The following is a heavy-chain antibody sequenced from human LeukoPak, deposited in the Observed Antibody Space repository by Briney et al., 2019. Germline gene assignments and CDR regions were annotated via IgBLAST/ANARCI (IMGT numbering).Heavy chain of an antibody. J-gene: IGHJ4*02. D-gene: IGHD4-17*01. CDR2: ISGSGETP. Sequence: PGGTLRLSCATSGFSFSTFGMAWVRQAPGKGLEWVSSISGSGETPYYADSVEGRFTISRDNSRSTLDLQLNTLRVEDTAVYYCAKARGTDYGDYVIFDYWGQGTLVTVSS. V-gene: IGHV3-23*01. CDR3: AKARGTDYGDYVIFDY. CDR1: GFSFSTFG.